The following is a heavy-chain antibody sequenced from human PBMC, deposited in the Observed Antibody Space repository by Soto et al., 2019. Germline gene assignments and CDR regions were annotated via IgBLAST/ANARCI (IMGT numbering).Heavy chain of an antibody. J-gene: IGHJ4*02. CDR2: VYYRGNA. D-gene: IGHD3-9*01. Sequence: QLQLQESGPGLVKPSETLSLTCSVSDDSINSDKYYWGWIRQPPGKGLEWIGSVYYRGNAYYNPSLQTRVTIPLDKSKSQCSLKLNSVTAADSAVYFCARLEGLATISYYFDFWGPGALVTVSS. CDR3: ARLEGLATISYYFDF. V-gene: IGHV4-39*01. CDR1: DDSINSDKYY.